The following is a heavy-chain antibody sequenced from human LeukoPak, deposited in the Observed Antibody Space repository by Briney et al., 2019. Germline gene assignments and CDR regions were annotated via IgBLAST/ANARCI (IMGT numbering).Heavy chain of an antibody. CDR1: GGSISSSY. D-gene: IGHD1-26*01. CDR3: SRLRGSYYYFDD. CDR2: IYTSGTT. V-gene: IGHV4-4*09. Sequence: PSETLSLTCTVSGGSISSSYWSWIRQPPGKGMEWIGYIYTSGTTSYNPFLKCRGTISGYTSKCQFSLTLSSVSTADTAVYFGSRLRGSYYYFDDSSQGTLVTVSS. J-gene: IGHJ4*02.